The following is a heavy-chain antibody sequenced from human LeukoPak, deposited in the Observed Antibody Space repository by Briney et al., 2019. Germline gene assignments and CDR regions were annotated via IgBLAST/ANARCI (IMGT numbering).Heavy chain of an antibody. J-gene: IGHJ3*02. V-gene: IGHV3-9*01. Sequence: GGSLRLSCAASGFTFDDYAMHWVRQAPGRGLEWVSGISWNSGSIGYADSVKGRFTISRDNAKNSLYLQMNSLRAEDTALYYCAKGMTTVTTNLFDIWGQGTMVTVSS. D-gene: IGHD4-11*01. CDR3: AKGMTTVTTNLFDI. CDR1: GFTFDDYA. CDR2: ISWNSGSI.